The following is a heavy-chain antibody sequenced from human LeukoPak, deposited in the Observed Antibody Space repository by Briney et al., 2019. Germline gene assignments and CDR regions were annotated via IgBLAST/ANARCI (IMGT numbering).Heavy chain of an antibody. CDR3: AQREGYSGYDSLESFDP. V-gene: IGHV7-4-1*02. J-gene: IGHJ5*02. D-gene: IGHD5-12*01. CDR1: GYTFTSYA. CDR2: INTNTGNP. Sequence: GASVKVSCKASGYTFTSYAMNWVRQAPGQGLEWMGWINTNTGNPTYAQGFTGRFVFSLDTSVSTAYLQISSLKAEDTAVYYCAQREGYSGYDSLESFDPWGQGTLVTVSS.